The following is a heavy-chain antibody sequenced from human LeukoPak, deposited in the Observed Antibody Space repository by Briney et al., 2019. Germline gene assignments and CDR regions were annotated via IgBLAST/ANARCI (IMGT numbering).Heavy chain of an antibody. CDR2: IYYRGNN. J-gene: IGHJ5*02. CDR3: ARLTSWWFDP. V-gene: IGHV4-59*01. Sequence: SETLSLTCTVSGGSISSYYWTWIRQPPGKGLEWIGYIYYRGNNNHNPSLKSRDTMSLDMSKNQFSLKLTSVTAADTAVYYCARLTSWWFDPWGQGTLVIVSS. D-gene: IGHD2-2*01. CDR1: GGSISSYY.